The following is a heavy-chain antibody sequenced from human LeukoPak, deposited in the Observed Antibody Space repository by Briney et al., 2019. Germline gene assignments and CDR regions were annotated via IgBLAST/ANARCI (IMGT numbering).Heavy chain of an antibody. D-gene: IGHD3-16*01. CDR1: GGSLTNYY. CDR3: ARLNFRGGEALHFDS. Sequence: SETLSLTCSVSGGSLTNYYWGWIRQPPGKGMEFIGYIHSDGTTNYNSSLQSRVAISLDTSKIQFSLRLYSVTAADTALYFCARLNFRGGEALHFDSWGQGTLVTVSS. J-gene: IGHJ4*02. CDR2: IHSDGTT. V-gene: IGHV4-4*09.